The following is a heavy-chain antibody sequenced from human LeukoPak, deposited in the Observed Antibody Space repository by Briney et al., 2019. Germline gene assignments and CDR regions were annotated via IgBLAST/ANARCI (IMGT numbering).Heavy chain of an antibody. D-gene: IGHD1-26*01. V-gene: IGHV4-59*12. CDR2: IYYSGST. J-gene: IGHJ4*02. CDR3: ARPSGATPFKRFDY. Sequence: SETLSLTCTVSGGSISSYYWSWIRQPPGKGLEWIGYIYYSGSTNYNPSLKSRVTIPVGTSKNQFSLKVSSVTAADTAVYYCARPSGATPFKRFDYWGQGALVTVSS. CDR1: GGSISSYY.